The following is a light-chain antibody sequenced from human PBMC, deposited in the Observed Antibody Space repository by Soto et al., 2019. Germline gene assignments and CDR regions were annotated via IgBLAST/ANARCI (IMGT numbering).Light chain of an antibody. CDR1: SGHSNYA. J-gene: IGLJ2*01. Sequence: QSVLTQSPSASACLGASVKLTCTLSSGHSNYAIAWHQQQPEKGPRYLMKLNRDGSHSKADGIPNRFSGSSSGAERYHTISSLQSEDEADYFWHTWGNGNVIFGGGTKLTVL. V-gene: IGLV4-69*01. CDR2: LNRDGSH. CDR3: HTWGNGNVI.